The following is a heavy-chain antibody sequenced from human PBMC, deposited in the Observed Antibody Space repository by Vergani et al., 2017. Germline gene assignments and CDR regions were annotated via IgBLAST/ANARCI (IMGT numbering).Heavy chain of an antibody. V-gene: IGHV3-23*01. D-gene: IGHD3-9*01. CDR1: EFTFSNYA. J-gene: IGHJ4*02. CDR2: ISGSGVSA. Sequence: EVQLLESGGGLVQPGGSLRLTCAASEFTFSNYAMNWVRQAPGKGLEWGSGISGSGVSAYYTDSVKGRFTISRDISKNMLFLQMNNLRTEDTAIYYCAKQYFVTGNYLFDYWGQGTLVTFSS. CDR3: AKQYFVTGNYLFDY.